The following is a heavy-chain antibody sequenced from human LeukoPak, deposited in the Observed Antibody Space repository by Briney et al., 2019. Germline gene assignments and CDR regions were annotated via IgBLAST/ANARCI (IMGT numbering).Heavy chain of an antibody. CDR1: GVTFSNYW. CDR2: IYVDGRTT. CDR3: IRDFRSADL. V-gene: IGHV3-74*01. J-gene: IGHJ5*02. Sequence: GGSLRLSCVASGVTFSNYWMHWVRQPPGKGLVWVSRIYVDGRTTNYADSVKGRFTISRDNAKNTVYLEMNSLSVEDTATYYCIRDFRSADLWGQGTLVTVTS.